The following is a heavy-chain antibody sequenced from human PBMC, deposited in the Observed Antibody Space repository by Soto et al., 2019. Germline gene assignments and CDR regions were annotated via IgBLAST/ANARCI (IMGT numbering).Heavy chain of an antibody. V-gene: IGHV4-59*08. CDR1: GGSISSSY. CDR2: IYDSGST. Sequence: SETLTLTCTVSGGSISSSYCSWIRQPPGKGLEWIGYIYDSGSTYYNSSLRSRVTMAVDTSKNQSSLKLNSVTAADTAVYYCARHARSYDSSGYYNAFDYWGQGILVTV. CDR3: ARHARSYDSSGYYNAFDY. J-gene: IGHJ4*02. D-gene: IGHD3-22*01.